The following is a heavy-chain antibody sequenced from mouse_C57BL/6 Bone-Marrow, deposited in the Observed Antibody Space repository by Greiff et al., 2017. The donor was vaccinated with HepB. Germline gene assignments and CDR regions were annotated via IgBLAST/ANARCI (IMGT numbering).Heavy chain of an antibody. CDR2: INPNNGGT. CDR3: AISTMITDYYAMDY. D-gene: IGHD2-4*01. Sequence: VQLKESGAELVRPGASVKLSCTASGFNIKDDYMHWVKQSHGKSLEWIGDINPNNGGTIYNQKFKGKATLTVDKSSSTAYMELRSLTSEDTAVYYCAISTMITDYYAMDYWGQGTSVTVSS. V-gene: IGHV1-18*01. CDR1: GFNIKDDY. J-gene: IGHJ4*01.